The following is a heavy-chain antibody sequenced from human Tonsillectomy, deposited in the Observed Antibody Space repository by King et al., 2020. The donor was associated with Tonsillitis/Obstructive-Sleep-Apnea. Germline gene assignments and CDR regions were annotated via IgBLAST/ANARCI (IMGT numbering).Heavy chain of an antibody. CDR2: IYYSGST. J-gene: IGHJ4*02. CDR1: GGSISSYY. D-gene: IGHD2-2*01. CDR3: ARWVPYCSSTSCYFDY. Sequence: QLQESGPGLVKPSETLSFTCSVSGGSISSYYWSWIRQPPGKGLEWIGYIYYSGSTNYNPSLKSRVTISVDTSKNQFSLKLSSVTAADTAVYYCARWVPYCSSTSCYFDYWGQGTLVTVSS. V-gene: IGHV4-59*01.